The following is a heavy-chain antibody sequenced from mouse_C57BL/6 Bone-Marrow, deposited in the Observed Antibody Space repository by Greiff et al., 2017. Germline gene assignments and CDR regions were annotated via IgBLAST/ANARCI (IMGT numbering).Heavy chain of an antibody. CDR1: GYTFTSYN. CDR2: IYPGNGDT. Sequence: QSGAELVRPGASVKMSCKASGYTFTSYNMHWVKQTPRQGLEWIGAIYPGNGDTSSNQKFKGKATLTVDKSSSTAYMQLSSLTSEDSAVYFCARDRTTVVATGNYYAMDYWGQGTSVTVSS. V-gene: IGHV1-12*01. CDR3: ARDRTTVVATGNYYAMDY. D-gene: IGHD1-1*01. J-gene: IGHJ4*01.